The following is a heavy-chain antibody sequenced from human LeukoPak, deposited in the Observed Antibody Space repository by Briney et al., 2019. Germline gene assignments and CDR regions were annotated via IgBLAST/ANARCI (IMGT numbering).Heavy chain of an antibody. CDR1: GGFISSSDSY. V-gene: IGHV4-39*07. CDR2: IYDSGNT. Sequence: SETLSLTCTVSGGFISSSDSYWGWIRQPPGKGLEWIGNIYDSGNTKYNPSLKSRVTISVDTSKNQFSLKLSSVTAADTAVYYCARLKGATYYDFWSGYFGYWGQGTLVTVSS. D-gene: IGHD3-3*01. J-gene: IGHJ4*02. CDR3: ARLKGATYYDFWSGYFGY.